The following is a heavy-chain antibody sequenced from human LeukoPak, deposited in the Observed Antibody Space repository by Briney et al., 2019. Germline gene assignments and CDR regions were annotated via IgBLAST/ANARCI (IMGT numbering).Heavy chain of an antibody. J-gene: IGHJ6*02. CDR2: IYHSGST. CDR3: AREGQINNRYYGMDV. D-gene: IGHD1/OR15-1a*01. CDR1: GASISSGYW. V-gene: IGHV4-4*02. Sequence: PSGTLSLTCAVSGASISSGYWWSWVRQPPGKGLEWIGEIYHSGSTNHNPSLKSRVTISVDKSKSQFSLNLSSVTAADTAVYYCAREGQINNRYYGMDVWGQGTTVTVSS.